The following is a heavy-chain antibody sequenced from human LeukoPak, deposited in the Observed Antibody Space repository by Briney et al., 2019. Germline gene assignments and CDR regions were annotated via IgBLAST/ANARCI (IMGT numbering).Heavy chain of an antibody. Sequence: GGSLRLSCAASGFTFSSYSMNWVRQAPGKGLEWVSSISSSSSYIYYADSVKGRFTISRDNAKNPLYLQMNSLRAEDTAVYYCARDGNDSSGYSTPRAFDIWGQGTMVTVSS. J-gene: IGHJ3*02. V-gene: IGHV3-21*01. CDR2: ISSSSSYI. CDR1: GFTFSSYS. D-gene: IGHD3-22*01. CDR3: ARDGNDSSGYSTPRAFDI.